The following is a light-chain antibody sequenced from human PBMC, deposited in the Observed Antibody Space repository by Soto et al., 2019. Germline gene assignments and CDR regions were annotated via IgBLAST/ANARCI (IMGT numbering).Light chain of an antibody. CDR3: QQCGSLPGT. J-gene: IGKJ1*01. CDR2: DAS. V-gene: IGKV3-11*01. CDR1: QSVSSY. Sequence: EIVLTPSPATLSLSPGERATLSCRASQSVSSYLAWYQQKPGQAPRLLIYDASNGATGIPARFSGSGSGTDFTLTISSLEPEDFAVYYCQQCGSLPGTFGQGTKVDIK.